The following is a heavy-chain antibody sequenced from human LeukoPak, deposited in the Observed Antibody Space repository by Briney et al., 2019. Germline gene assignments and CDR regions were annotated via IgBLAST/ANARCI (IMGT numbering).Heavy chain of an antibody. Sequence: QTGGSLRLSCAASGFTFSSYWMHWVRQAPGKGLVWVSRINSDGSNTSYADSVKGRFTISRDNAKNTLYLQMNSLRAEDTAVYYCARVYDSGYDWFLGDRAHYFDYWGQGTLVTVSS. CDR3: ARVYDSGYDWFLGDRAHYFDY. V-gene: IGHV3-74*01. D-gene: IGHD5-12*01. J-gene: IGHJ4*02. CDR1: GFTFSSYW. CDR2: INSDGSNT.